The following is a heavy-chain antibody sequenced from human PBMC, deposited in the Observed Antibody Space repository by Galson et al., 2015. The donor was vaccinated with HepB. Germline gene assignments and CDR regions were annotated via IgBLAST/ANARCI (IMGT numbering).Heavy chain of an antibody. Sequence: SETLSLTCTVSGGSISGNYWSWTRQPPGKGLEWIGYIHYTGSTNSNPSLKSRVTILVDTSKNQFSLKLSSVTAADTAVYHCARLYCSSTTCHLDYWGQGTLVTVSS. CDR2: IHYTGST. CDR3: ARLYCSSTTCHLDY. D-gene: IGHD2-2*01. CDR1: GGSISGNY. J-gene: IGHJ4*02. V-gene: IGHV4-59*08.